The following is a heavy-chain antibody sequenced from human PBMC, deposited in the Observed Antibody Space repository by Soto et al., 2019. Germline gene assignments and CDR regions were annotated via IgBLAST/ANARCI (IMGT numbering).Heavy chain of an antibody. D-gene: IGHD6-13*01. Sequence: PAESLKISNKGSGYSFTSYWISWVRQMPGKGLEWMGRIDPSDSYTNYSPSFQGHVTISADKSISTAYLQWSSLKASDTAMYYCARAVRAAAESRQRSFFDYWGQGTLVTVSS. CDR3: ARAVRAAAESRQRSFFDY. J-gene: IGHJ4*02. CDR2: IDPSDSYT. CDR1: GYSFTSYW. V-gene: IGHV5-10-1*01.